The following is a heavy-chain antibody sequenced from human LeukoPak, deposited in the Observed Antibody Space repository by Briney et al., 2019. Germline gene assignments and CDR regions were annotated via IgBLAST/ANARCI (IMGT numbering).Heavy chain of an antibody. Sequence: SETLSLTCTVSGVSVSSGDYYWSWIRQPPGKGLEWIGYTYYSGSTYYNPSLKSRVTISVDTSKNQFSLKLRSVTAADTAVYYCARPYYYDSRIDPWGQGTRVTVSS. D-gene: IGHD3-22*01. V-gene: IGHV4-30-4*01. CDR3: ARPYYYDSRIDP. CDR1: GVSVSSGDYY. CDR2: TYYSGST. J-gene: IGHJ5*02.